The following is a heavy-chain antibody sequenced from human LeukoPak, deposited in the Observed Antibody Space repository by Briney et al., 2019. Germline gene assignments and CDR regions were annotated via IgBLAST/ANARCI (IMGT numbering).Heavy chain of an antibody. J-gene: IGHJ6*03. CDR1: GFIFGNYY. D-gene: IGHD5-12*01. CDR2: IHGSASYN. Sequence: GGSLRLSCAASGFIFGNYYLNWVRQAPGKGLEWVSCIHGSASYNYYADSVKGRFTVSRDSAKNSLYLEMSSLRVEDTAVYYCVRAFGGYDSQRFYYNMDVWGKGTTVTVSS. CDR3: VRAFGGYDSQRFYYNMDV. V-gene: IGHV3-21*06.